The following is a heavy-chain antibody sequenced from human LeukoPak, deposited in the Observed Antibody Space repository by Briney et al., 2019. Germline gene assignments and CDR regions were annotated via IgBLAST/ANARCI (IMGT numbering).Heavy chain of an antibody. CDR1: GGSITNGGYY. V-gene: IGHV4-61*02. D-gene: IGHD1-26*01. CDR2: IYTTGST. CDR3: ARERLGGSYYRPVEY. Sequence: PSETLSLTCTVSGGSITNGGYYWSWIRQPAGKGLEWIGRIYTTGSTNYNPSLKSRVTISLDTSKNQFSLKLSSVSAEDTALYYCARERLGGSYYRPVEYWGQGTLVTVSS. J-gene: IGHJ4*02.